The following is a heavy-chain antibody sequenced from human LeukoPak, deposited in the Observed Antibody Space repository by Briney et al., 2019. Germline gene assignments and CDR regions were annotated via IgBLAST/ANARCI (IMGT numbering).Heavy chain of an antibody. D-gene: IGHD3-10*01. Sequence: PGESLKISCKASGYSFTTYWIGWVRQMPGKGLECMGIIYPDDSGTTYSPSFQGQVTISADKSFSTAYLQWSSLKASDTAIYYCARLGGDTYYFGSGSYPNWYFDLWGRGTLVTVSS. V-gene: IGHV5-51*01. J-gene: IGHJ2*01. CDR3: ARLGGDTYYFGSGSYPNWYFDL. CDR2: IYPDDSGT. CDR1: GYSFTTYW.